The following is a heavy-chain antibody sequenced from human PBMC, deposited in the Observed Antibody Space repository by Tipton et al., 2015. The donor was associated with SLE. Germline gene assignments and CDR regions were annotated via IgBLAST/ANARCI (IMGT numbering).Heavy chain of an antibody. J-gene: IGHJ4*02. CDR3: ARAPQITMVQGVKSYYFDY. Sequence: GLVKPSETLSLTCAVYGGSFSGYYWSWIRQPPGKGLEWIGEINHSGSTNYNPSLKSRVTISVDTSKNQFSLKLSSVTAADTAVYYCARAPQITMVQGVKSYYFDYWGQGTLVTVSS. CDR1: GGSFSGYY. CDR2: INHSGST. D-gene: IGHD3-10*01. V-gene: IGHV4-34*01.